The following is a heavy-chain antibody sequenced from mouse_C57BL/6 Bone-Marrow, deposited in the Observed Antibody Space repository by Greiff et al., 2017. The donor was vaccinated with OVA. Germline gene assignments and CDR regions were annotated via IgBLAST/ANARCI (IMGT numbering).Heavy chain of an antibody. CDR2: SRNKANDYTT. J-gene: IGHJ4*01. V-gene: IGHV7-1*01. Sequence: EVNVVESGGGLVQSGRSLRLSCATSGFTFSDFYMEWVRQAPGKGLEWIAASRNKANDYTTEYSASVKGRFIVSRDTSQSILYLQMNALRAEDTAIYYCARDGPYAMDYWGQGTSVTVSS. CDR1: GFTFSDFY. CDR3: ARDGPYAMDY.